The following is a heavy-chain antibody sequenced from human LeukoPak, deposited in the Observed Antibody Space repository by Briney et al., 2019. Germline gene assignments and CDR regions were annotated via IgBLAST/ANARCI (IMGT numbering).Heavy chain of an antibody. CDR3: AREYYDSSGPILFDY. J-gene: IGHJ4*02. D-gene: IGHD3-22*01. Sequence: ASVKVSCKASGYTFTGYYMHWVRQAPGQGLEWMGWINPNSGGTNYAQKFQGRVTMTRDTSISTAYMELSRLRSDDPAVYYCAREYYDSSGPILFDYWGQGTLVTVSS. CDR2: INPNSGGT. CDR1: GYTFTGYY. V-gene: IGHV1-2*02.